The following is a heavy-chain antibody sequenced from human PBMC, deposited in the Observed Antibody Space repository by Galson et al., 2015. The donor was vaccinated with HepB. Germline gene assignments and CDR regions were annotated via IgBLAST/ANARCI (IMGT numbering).Heavy chain of an antibody. CDR1: GFSFTTTS. CDR3: VRDAYCANGLCFDL. D-gene: IGHD2-8*01. J-gene: IGHJ4*02. Sequence: SLRLSCAASGFSFTTTSMAWVRQAPGRGLEWVSSITPSSDVYYADSLAGRFTNSRDNAKDSLYLQMNSLRAEDTAVYYCVRDAYCANGLCFDLWGQGISVTVSS. V-gene: IGHV3-21*01. CDR2: ITPSSDV.